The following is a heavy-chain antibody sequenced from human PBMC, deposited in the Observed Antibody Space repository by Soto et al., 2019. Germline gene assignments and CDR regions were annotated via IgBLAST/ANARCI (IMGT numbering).Heavy chain of an antibody. J-gene: IGHJ5*02. CDR1: GGSISSYY. V-gene: IGHV4-4*07. D-gene: IGHD2-21*01. CDR3: ARVLIEGFDP. CDR2: IYNSGDT. Sequence: SETLSLTCTVSGGSISSYYWTWVRQPAGKGLEWIGRIYNSGDTNYNPSLKSRVTMSVDASKNQFSLKLSSVTAADTAVYYCARVLIEGFDPWGQGTLVTVSS.